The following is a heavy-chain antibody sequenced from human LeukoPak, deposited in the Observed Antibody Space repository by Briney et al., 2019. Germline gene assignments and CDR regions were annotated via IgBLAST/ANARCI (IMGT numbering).Heavy chain of an antibody. CDR2: IIPILGIA. Sequence: ASVKVSCKASGGTFSSYAISWVRQAPGQGLEWMGRIIPILGIANHAQKFQGRVTITADKSTSTAYMELSSLRSEDTAVYYCASVVRSSVNYYYGMDVWGQGTTVTVSS. CDR1: GGTFSSYA. V-gene: IGHV1-69*04. CDR3: ASVVRSSVNYYYGMDV. D-gene: IGHD6-13*01. J-gene: IGHJ6*02.